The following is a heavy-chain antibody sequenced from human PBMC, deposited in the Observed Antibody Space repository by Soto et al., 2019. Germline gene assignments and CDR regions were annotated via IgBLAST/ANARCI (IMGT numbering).Heavy chain of an antibody. CDR1: GCSISSSSYY. V-gene: IGHV4-39*01. CDR3: ASPKIAFYNWFDP. CDR2: IYYNGST. Sequence: SETLSLPCTVPGCSISSSSYYWGWIRQPPGKGLEWIGSIYYNGSTYYNPSLKSRVTISVDTSKNQFSLKLSSVTAADTAVYYCASPKIAFYNWFDPWGQGTLVTVSS. J-gene: IGHJ5*02. D-gene: IGHD3-3*02.